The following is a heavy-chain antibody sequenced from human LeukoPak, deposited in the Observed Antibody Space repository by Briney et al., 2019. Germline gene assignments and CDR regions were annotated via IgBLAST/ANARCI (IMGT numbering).Heavy chain of an antibody. J-gene: IGHJ3*02. CDR2: INPNSGGT. V-gene: IGHV1-2*02. CDR1: GYTFTGYY. D-gene: IGHD1-26*01. CDR3: ARDKSGSYYGHDAFDI. Sequence: GASVKVSCKASGYTFTGYYMHWVRQAPGQGLEWMGWINPNSGGTNYAQKFQGRVTMTRDTSISTAYMELRRLRSDDTAVYYCARDKSGSYYGHDAFDIWGQGTMVTVSS.